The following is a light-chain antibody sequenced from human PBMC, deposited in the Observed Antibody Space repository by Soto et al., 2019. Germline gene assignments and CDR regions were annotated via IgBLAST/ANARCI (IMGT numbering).Light chain of an antibody. Sequence: EIVLTQSPATLSLSPGEGATLYCSASQSLTNSFIAWYQQKPGQAPRLLIYDTSIRASGIPDRFSGSGSGTDFTLTISRLEPEDFAVFYCQQYGTSEIIFGQGTRLEIK. CDR1: QSLTNSF. J-gene: IGKJ5*01. CDR3: QQYGTSEII. V-gene: IGKV3-20*01. CDR2: DTS.